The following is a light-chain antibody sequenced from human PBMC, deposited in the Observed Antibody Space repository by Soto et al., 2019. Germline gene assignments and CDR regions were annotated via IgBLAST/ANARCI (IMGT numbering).Light chain of an antibody. V-gene: IGLV2-14*01. J-gene: IGLJ3*02. CDR3: ISYIPITTTHWV. CDR1: NSDVGGYDR. CDR2: EVY. Sequence: QSVLTQPASVSGSPGQSITISCTGTNSDVGGYDRVSWYQHHPGKAPKLLIFEVYNRPSGISDRFSGSKSGDTASLTISGLQAEDEADYYCISYIPITTTHWVFGGGTKVTVL.